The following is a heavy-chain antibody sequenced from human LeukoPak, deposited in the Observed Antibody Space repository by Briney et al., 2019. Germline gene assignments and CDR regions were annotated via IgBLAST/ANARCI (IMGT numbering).Heavy chain of an antibody. Sequence: PGRSLRLSCAASGFTFSSYAMHWVRQAPGKGLEWVAVISYDGSNKYYADSVKGRFTISRDNSKNTLYLQMNSLRAEDTAVYYCARARSGSYYYFDYWGQGTQVTVSS. CDR1: GFTFSSYA. J-gene: IGHJ4*02. CDR2: ISYDGSNK. V-gene: IGHV3-30-3*01. CDR3: ARARSGSYYYFDY. D-gene: IGHD1-26*01.